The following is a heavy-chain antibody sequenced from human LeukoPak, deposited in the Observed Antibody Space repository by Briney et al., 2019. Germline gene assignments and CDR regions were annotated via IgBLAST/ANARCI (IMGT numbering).Heavy chain of an antibody. J-gene: IGHJ4*02. D-gene: IGHD1-26*01. Sequence: VGSLRLSCAASGFAFSIDDMHSGRQAPGKGLEWVAVISYDGSDKYYVDSVKGRFTISRDNSKNTLYLQMNSLKAEDAAVYYCARVLSGSYDNYFDYWGQGTLVTVSS. CDR1: GFAFSIDD. V-gene: IGHV3-30*03. CDR2: ISYDGSDK. CDR3: ARVLSGSYDNYFDY.